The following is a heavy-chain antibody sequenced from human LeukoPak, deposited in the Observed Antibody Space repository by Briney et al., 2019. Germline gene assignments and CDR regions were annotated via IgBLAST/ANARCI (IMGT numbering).Heavy chain of an antibody. V-gene: IGHV1-3*01. CDR2: INAGNGNT. CDR1: GYTFSDYA. D-gene: IGHD2-2*01. Sequence: ASVKVSCKASGYTFSDYAMHWVRQAPGQRLEWMGWINAGNGNTKYSQKFQGRVTITRDTSASTAYMELSSLRSEDTAVYYCANLGYCSSTSCRNDAFDIWGRGTMVTVSS. CDR3: ANLGYCSSTSCRNDAFDI. J-gene: IGHJ3*02.